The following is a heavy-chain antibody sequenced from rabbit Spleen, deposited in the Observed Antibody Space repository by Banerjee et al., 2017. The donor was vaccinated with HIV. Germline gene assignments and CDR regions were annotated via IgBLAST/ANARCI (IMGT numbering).Heavy chain of an antibody. J-gene: IGHJ4*01. CDR3: ARDYGDGDFYFNL. CDR2: IYTGSGST. Sequence: QEQLVESGGGLIQPGGSLKLSCKASGFDFSKYGVSWVRQAPGKGLEWIGCIYTGSGSTYYAIWAKGRFTISKTSSTTVTLQMTSLTAADTATYFCARDYGDGDFYFNLWGPGTLVTVS. V-gene: IGHV1S45*01. D-gene: IGHD2-1*01. CDR1: GFDFSKYG.